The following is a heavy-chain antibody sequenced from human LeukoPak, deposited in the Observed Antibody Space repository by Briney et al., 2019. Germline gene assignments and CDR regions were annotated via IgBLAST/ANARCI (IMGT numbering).Heavy chain of an antibody. J-gene: IGHJ3*02. CDR2: IYYSGST. V-gene: IGHV4-59*12. Sequence: SETLSLTCTVSGGSISSYYWSWIRQPPGKGLEWIGYIYYSGSTNYNPSLKSRVTISVDTSKNQFSLKLSSVTAADTAVYYCATCRRGAFDIWGQGTMVTVSS. CDR1: GGSISSYY. CDR3: ATCRRGAFDI.